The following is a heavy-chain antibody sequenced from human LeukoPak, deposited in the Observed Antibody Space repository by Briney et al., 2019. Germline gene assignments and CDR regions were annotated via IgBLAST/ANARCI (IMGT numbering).Heavy chain of an antibody. CDR3: ASLFRGPGCFDY. CDR1: GFTFSSYE. J-gene: IGHJ4*02. V-gene: IGHV3-48*03. D-gene: IGHD2-15*01. Sequence: PGGSLRLSCAASGFTFSSYEMNWVRQAPGKGLEWVSYISSSGSTTYYADSVKGRFTISRDNAKNTLYLQMNSLRAEDTAVYYCASLFRGPGCFDYWGQGKLVPVSS. CDR2: ISSSGSTT.